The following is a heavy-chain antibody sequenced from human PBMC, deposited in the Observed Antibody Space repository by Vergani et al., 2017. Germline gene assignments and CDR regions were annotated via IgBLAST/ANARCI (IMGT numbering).Heavy chain of an antibody. J-gene: IGHJ6*03. Sequence: QVQLQQWGGGLLKPSETLSLTCVVNGGFFTSYHWTWIRQSPGEGLEWVGDIDHTGRPDYNPSLKSRLTMSVDKSRNQFSLTPNSVTATDTAVYFCARVNTETNGHLYYYYYMDVWGQGTAVTVS. D-gene: IGHD4-11*01. V-gene: IGHV4-34*01. CDR2: IDHTGRP. CDR3: ARVNTETNGHLYYYYYMDV. CDR1: GGFFTSYH.